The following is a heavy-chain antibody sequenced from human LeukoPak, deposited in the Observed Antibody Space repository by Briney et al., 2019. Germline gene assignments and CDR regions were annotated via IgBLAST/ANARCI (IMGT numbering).Heavy chain of an antibody. V-gene: IGHV1-46*01. CDR1: GYTFTSYY. D-gene: IGHD1-1*01. CDR3: ARNRGTPVSDFAY. CDR2: VTPTGGST. J-gene: IGHJ4*02. Sequence: ASVKVSCKASGYTFTSYYMHWVRQAPGQGLEWMGIVTPTGGSTSYAQKFQGRVTMTRDTSTSTVYMELSSLRASDTAMYYCARNRGTPVSDFAYWGQGAQVTVAS.